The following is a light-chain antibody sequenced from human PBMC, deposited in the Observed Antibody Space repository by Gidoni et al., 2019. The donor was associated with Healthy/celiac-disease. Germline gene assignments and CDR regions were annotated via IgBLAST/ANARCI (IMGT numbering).Light chain of an antibody. CDR2: DAS. CDR1: QGISSA. Sequence: AIQFTQSPSSLSASVGDRVTITCRASQGISSALAWYQQKPGKAPKLLIYDASSLERGVPSRFRGSGSGTDFTLTISSLQTKDFATYYCQQLNLNGTFGGGTKVEIK. CDR3: QQLNLNGT. J-gene: IGKJ4*01. V-gene: IGKV1-13*02.